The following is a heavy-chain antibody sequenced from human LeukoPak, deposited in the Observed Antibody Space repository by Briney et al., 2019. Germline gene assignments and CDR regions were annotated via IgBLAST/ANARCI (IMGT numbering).Heavy chain of an antibody. CDR2: ISSSSSYT. D-gene: IGHD2-2*01. CDR1: GFTFSDYY. V-gene: IGHV3-11*06. Sequence: GGSLRLSCAASGFTFSDYYMSWIRQAPGKGLEWVSYISSSSSYTNYADSVKGRLTISRDNAKNSLYLQMNSLRAEDTAVYYCARIVVVPAAMEGYYYYYGMDVWGQGTTVTVSS. CDR3: ARIVVVPAAMEGYYYYYGMDV. J-gene: IGHJ6*02.